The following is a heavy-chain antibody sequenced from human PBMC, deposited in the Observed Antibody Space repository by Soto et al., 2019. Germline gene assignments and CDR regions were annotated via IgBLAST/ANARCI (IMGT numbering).Heavy chain of an antibody. V-gene: IGHV3-7*01. Sequence: EVQLVESGGGLVRPGGSLRLSCATSGFSFRTFWMTWVRQTPGKGLEWVANIKQDGSEKYYVDSVRGRFTISRDNAKNSLFLQMTSLRAEDTAGYYCARGTLWNGYQFFDYWGQGTLVTVSS. D-gene: IGHD3-3*01. CDR1: GFSFRTFW. CDR2: IKQDGSEK. J-gene: IGHJ4*02. CDR3: ARGTLWNGYQFFDY.